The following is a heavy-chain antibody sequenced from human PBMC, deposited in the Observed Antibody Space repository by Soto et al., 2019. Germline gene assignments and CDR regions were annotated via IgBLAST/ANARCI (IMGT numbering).Heavy chain of an antibody. D-gene: IGHD2-2*01. Sequence: ASVKVSCKASGGTFSSYAISWVRQAPGQGLEWMGGIIPIFGTANYAQKFQGRVTITADESTSTAYMELSSLRSEDTAVYYCARDACISTSCYGASGRPYYYYGMDVWGQGTTVTVSS. V-gene: IGHV1-69*13. CDR1: GGTFSSYA. CDR2: IIPIFGTA. J-gene: IGHJ6*02. CDR3: ARDACISTSCYGASGRPYYYYGMDV.